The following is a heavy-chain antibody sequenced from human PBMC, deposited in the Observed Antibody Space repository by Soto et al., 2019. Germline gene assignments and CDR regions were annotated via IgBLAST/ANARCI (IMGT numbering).Heavy chain of an antibody. D-gene: IGHD1-26*01. J-gene: IGHJ4*02. CDR1: GYTFTSYG. CDR2: ISAYNGNT. Sequence: QVQLVQSGAEVKKPGASVKVSCKASGYTFTSYGISWVRQAPGQGLEWMGWISAYNGNTNYAQKLQGRVTMTTDTSTSTACMELRSLRPEDTAVYDCARVRGSYALDCWGEGALGSVSS. CDR3: ARVRGSYALDC. V-gene: IGHV1-18*01.